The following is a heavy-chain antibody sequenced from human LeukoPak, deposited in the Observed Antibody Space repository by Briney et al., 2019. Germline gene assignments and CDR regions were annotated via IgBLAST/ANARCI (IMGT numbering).Heavy chain of an antibody. CDR3: ARDGPAAGLYFDY. CDR1: GFTFSSYS. J-gene: IGHJ4*02. CDR2: INQDGSEK. V-gene: IGHV3-7*03. D-gene: IGHD6-13*01. Sequence: PGGSLRLSCAASGFTFSSYSMNWVRQAPGKGLEWVANINQDGSEKYYVDSVKGRFTISRDNAENALYLQMNSLRVEDTAVYFCARDGPAAGLYFDYWGQGILVTVSS.